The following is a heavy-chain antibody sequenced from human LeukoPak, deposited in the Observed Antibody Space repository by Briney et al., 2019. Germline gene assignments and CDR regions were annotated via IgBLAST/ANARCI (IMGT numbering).Heavy chain of an antibody. CDR1: GFTFSTYS. Sequence: GGSLRLSCAASGFTFSTYSMNWVRQAPGKGLEWVSSISSSSSYIYYVDSVKGRFTISRDNAKNSLYLQMNSLRAEDTAVYYYARDKIVGATHFDYWGQGTLVTVSS. D-gene: IGHD1-26*01. CDR3: ARDKIVGATHFDY. J-gene: IGHJ4*02. CDR2: ISSSSSYI. V-gene: IGHV3-21*01.